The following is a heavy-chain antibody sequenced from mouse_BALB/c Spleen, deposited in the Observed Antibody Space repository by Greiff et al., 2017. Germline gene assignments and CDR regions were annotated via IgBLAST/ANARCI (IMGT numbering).Heavy chain of an antibody. V-gene: IGHV1-55*01. CDR1: GYNFTSYW. CDR2: IYPGSGST. D-gene: IGHD1-1*01. Sequence: QVQLQQSGAELVKPGTSVKLSCKASGYNFTSYWINWVKLRPGQGLEWIGDIYPGSGSTNYNEKFKSKATLTVDTSSSTAYMQLSSLASEDSALYYCARGLLRYAMDYWGQGTSVTVSS. J-gene: IGHJ4*01. CDR3: ARGLLRYAMDY.